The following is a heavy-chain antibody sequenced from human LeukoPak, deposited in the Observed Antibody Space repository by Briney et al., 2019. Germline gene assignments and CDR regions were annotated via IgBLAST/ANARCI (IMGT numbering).Heavy chain of an antibody. CDR3: AKDILYGDYARFGGFWFDP. V-gene: IGHV3-23*01. J-gene: IGHJ5*02. D-gene: IGHD4-17*01. CDR1: GFTFSSYA. CDR2: ISGSGGST. Sequence: QPGGSLRLSCAASGFTFSSYAMSWVRQAPGKGLEWVSAISGSGGSTYYADSVKGRFTISRVNSKNTLYLQMNSLRAEDTAVYYCAKDILYGDYARFGGFWFDPWGQGTLVTVSS.